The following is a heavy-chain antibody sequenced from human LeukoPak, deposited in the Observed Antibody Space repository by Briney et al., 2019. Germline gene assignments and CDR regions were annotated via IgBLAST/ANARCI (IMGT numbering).Heavy chain of an antibody. CDR2: INTNTGNP. CDR3: ARAIAAAGTGWFDP. CDR1: GYTLTSYA. V-gene: IGHV7-4-1*02. Sequence: ASVKVSCKASGYTLTSYAMNWVRQAPGQGLEWMGWINTNTGNPTYAQGFTGRFVFSLDTSVSTAYLQISSLKAEDTAVYYCARAIAAAGTGWFDPWGQGTLVTVSS. D-gene: IGHD6-13*01. J-gene: IGHJ5*02.